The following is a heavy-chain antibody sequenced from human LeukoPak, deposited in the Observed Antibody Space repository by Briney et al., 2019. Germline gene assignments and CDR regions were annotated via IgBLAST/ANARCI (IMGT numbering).Heavy chain of an antibody. J-gene: IGHJ4*02. CDR3: ANQAYSQFDY. CDR1: GFAFSSYW. V-gene: IGHV3-7*01. Sequence: GGSLRLSCVASGFAFSSYWMSWVRQAPGKGLELVANISPDGSAEDYVDSVRGRFAISRDNAKRSLYLQMNSLSPEDTAVYYCANQAYSQFDYWGQGTLDSVSS. CDR2: ISPDGSAE. D-gene: IGHD4-11*01.